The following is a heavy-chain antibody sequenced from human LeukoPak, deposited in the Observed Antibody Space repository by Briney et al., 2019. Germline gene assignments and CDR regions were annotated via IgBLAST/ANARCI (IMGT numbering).Heavy chain of an antibody. V-gene: IGHV4-4*07. D-gene: IGHD2-15*01. CDR1: GGSISSYY. Sequence: SETLSLTCTVSGGSISSYYWSWIRQPAGKGLEWIGRIYTSGSTNYNPSLKSRVTMSVDTSKNQFSLKLSSVTAADTAVYYCARDVGPYCSGGSCYFPFDYWGQGTLVTVSS. CDR3: ARDVGPYCSGGSCYFPFDY. CDR2: IYTSGST. J-gene: IGHJ4*02.